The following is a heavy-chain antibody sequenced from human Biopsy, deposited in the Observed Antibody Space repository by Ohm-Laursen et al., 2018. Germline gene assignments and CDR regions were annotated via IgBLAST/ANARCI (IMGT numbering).Heavy chain of an antibody. CDR3: ARRDYRNGFKFDF. D-gene: IGHD3-16*01. Sequence: SETLSLTCTVSGGSINSYYWSRIRQPPGKGLEWIGYIYYTGSTNYSPSLESRVIMSVDTSKNQFSLRLSSVTAADTAIYYCARRDYRNGFKFDFWGQGTLVTVSS. CDR1: GGSINSYY. V-gene: IGHV4-59*08. CDR2: IYYTGST. J-gene: IGHJ4*02.